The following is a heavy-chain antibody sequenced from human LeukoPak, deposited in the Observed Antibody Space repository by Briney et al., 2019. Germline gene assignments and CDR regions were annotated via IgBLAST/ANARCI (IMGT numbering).Heavy chain of an antibody. D-gene: IGHD5-18*01. CDR3: AKDKLGYSYASYAFDI. V-gene: IGHV3-43*02. CDR1: GFTFSSYA. J-gene: IGHJ3*02. Sequence: GGSLRLSCAASGFTFSSYAMSWVRQAPGKGLEWVSLISGDGGSTYYADSVKGRFTISRDNSKNSLYLQMNSLRTEDTALYYCAKDKLGYSYASYAFDIWGQGTMVTVSS. CDR2: ISGDGGST.